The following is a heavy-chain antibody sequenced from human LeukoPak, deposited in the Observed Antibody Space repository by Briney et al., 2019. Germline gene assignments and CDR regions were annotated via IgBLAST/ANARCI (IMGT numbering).Heavy chain of an antibody. Sequence: SETLSLTCAVYGGSFSGYYWSWIRQHPGKGLEWIGEINHSGSTNYNPSLKSRVTISVDTSKNQFSLKLGSVTAADTAVYYCARGHLNWNYGFDPWGQGTLVTVSS. V-gene: IGHV4-34*01. CDR1: GGSFSGYY. J-gene: IGHJ5*02. CDR2: INHSGST. CDR3: ARGHLNWNYGFDP. D-gene: IGHD1-7*01.